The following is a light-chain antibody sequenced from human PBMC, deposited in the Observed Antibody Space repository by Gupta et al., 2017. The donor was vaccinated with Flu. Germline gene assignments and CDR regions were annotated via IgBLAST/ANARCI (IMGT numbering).Light chain of an antibody. Sequence: EIVTTHSPATLSVSLGARFTLSCRASQSVSSILAWYQQKPGQAPRLLIYGASTRATGVPARFGGSASGTEFTLTISSLQSEDFAVYYCQQDDNWPWTFGQGTKVDIK. CDR3: QQDDNWPWT. V-gene: IGKV3-15*01. J-gene: IGKJ1*01. CDR2: GAS. CDR1: QSVSSI.